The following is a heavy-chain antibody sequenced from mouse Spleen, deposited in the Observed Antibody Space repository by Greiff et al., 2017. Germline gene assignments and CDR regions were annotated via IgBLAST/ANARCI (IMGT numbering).Heavy chain of an antibody. CDR1: GFSLTSYG. V-gene: IGHV2-2*01. Sequence: VKLMESGPGLVQPSQSLSITCTVSGFSLTSYGVHWVRQSPGKGLEWLGVIWSGGSTDYNAAFISRLSISKDNSKSQVFFKMNSLQADDTAIYYCARNYGSRGSYFDYWGQGTTLTVSS. D-gene: IGHD1-1*01. CDR2: IWSGGST. CDR3: ARNYGSRGSYFDY. J-gene: IGHJ2*01.